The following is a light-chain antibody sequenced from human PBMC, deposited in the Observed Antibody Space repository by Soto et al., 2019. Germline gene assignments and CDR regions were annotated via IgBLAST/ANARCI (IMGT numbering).Light chain of an antibody. V-gene: IGLV2-11*01. CDR2: DVT. CDR1: SSDVGGYNY. J-gene: IGLJ2*01. CDR3: CSYAGSYTVV. Sequence: QSALPQPRSVSGSPGQSVTISCTGTSSDVGGYNYVSWYQQHPGKAPKLMIFDVTKRPPGVPDRFSGSKSGNTASLTISGLQAEDEANYYCCSYAGSYTVVFGGGTKLTVL.